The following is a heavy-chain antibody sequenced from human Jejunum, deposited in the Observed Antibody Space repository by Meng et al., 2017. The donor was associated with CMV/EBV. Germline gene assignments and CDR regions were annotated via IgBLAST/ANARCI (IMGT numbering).Heavy chain of an antibody. Sequence: KASGYTFNSYDGNWVRQSPGQGLEWMGWMSASSGNTGYAQKFQGRITLTRDTSIKTAYMELSTLRSDDSAVYYCARDSEYRDSGNFDYWGQGTLVTVSS. CDR2: MSASSGNT. V-gene: IGHV1-8*01. J-gene: IGHJ4*02. CDR3: ARDSEYRDSGNFDY. D-gene: IGHD2/OR15-2a*01. CDR1: GYTFNSYD.